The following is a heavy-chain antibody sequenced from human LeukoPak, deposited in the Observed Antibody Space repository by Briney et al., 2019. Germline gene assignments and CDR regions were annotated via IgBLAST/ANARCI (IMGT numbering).Heavy chain of an antibody. CDR2: ISAYNGNT. CDR1: GGTFSSYG. CDR3: ARVLPQLYSRAFDP. D-gene: IGHD2-8*01. V-gene: IGHV1-18*01. J-gene: IGHJ5*02. Sequence: ASVKVSCKASGGTFSSYGISWVRQAPGQGLEWMGWISAYNGNTNYAQKLQGRVTMTTDTSTSTAYMELRSLRSDDTAVYYCARVLPQLYSRAFDPWGQGTLVTVSS.